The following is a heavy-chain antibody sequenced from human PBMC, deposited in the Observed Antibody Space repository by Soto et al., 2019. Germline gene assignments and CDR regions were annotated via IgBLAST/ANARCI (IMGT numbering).Heavy chain of an antibody. CDR3: ARDPDGDGYNQYFQH. J-gene: IGHJ1*01. V-gene: IGHV3-30-3*01. CDR1: GFTFSSYA. CDR2: ISYDGSNK. D-gene: IGHD5-12*01. Sequence: QVQLVESGGGVVQPGRSLRLSCAASGFTFSSYAMHWVRQAPGKGLEWVAVISYDGSNKFYADSVKGRFTISRDNSKNPRYLQMNGLRAEDTAVYYCARDPDGDGYNQYFQHWGQGTLVTVSS.